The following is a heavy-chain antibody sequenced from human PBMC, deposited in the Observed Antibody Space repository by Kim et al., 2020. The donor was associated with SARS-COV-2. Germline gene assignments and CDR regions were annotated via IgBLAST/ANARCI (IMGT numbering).Heavy chain of an antibody. CDR1: GYTFTSNG. CDR2: ISAYNGNT. Sequence: ASVKVSCKASGYTFTSNGISWVRQAPGQGLEWMGWISAYNGNTNYAQKFQGRVTMTTDTSTSTAYMGLRSLRSDDTAVYYCARVLLWFGELLPDYYYGMDVWGQGTTVTVSS. CDR3: ARVLLWFGELLPDYYYGMDV. D-gene: IGHD3-10*01. V-gene: IGHV1-18*01. J-gene: IGHJ6*02.